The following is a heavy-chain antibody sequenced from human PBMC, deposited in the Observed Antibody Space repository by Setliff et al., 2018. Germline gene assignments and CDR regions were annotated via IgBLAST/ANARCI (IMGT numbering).Heavy chain of an antibody. D-gene: IGHD2-21*01. CDR1: GFSLGAYE. Sequence: PGGSLRLSCAASGFSLGAYEFNWVRQAPGKGLEWVSYISSSGTAMYYVDSVKGRFTISRDNAKNTLSLQMNTLKAEDTAVYYCTRDIVVFTDIDYYYSGMDVWGQGTTVTVSS. V-gene: IGHV3-48*03. CDR3: TRDIVVFTDIDYYYSGMDV. CDR2: ISSSGTAM. J-gene: IGHJ6*02.